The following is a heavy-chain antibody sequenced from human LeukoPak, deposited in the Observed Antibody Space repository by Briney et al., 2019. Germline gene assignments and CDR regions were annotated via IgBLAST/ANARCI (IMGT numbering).Heavy chain of an antibody. V-gene: IGHV3-7*01. J-gene: IGHJ4*02. CDR1: GFTFSRYW. D-gene: IGHD2-15*01. CDR3: ARRLL. Sequence: GGSLRLSCVASGFTFSRYWMTWVRQAPGKGLEWVANIKEDGSEENYVDSVKGRFTISRDNAKNSLYLQMNSLRAEDTAVYYCARRLLWGQGTLVTVSS. CDR2: IKEDGSEE.